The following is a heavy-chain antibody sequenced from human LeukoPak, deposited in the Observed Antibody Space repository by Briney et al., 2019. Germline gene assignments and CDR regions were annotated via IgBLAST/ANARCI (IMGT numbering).Heavy chain of an antibody. D-gene: IGHD6-19*01. CDR1: GYIFTSYN. J-gene: IGHJ4*02. V-gene: IGHV1-46*01. CDR3: ARFAVHRRLTVAGQFGLDY. Sequence: ASVKVSCKASGYIFTSYNIYWVRQAPRQGLEWMGIINSSGGSTNYAQRFQGRVSMTRDTSTSTVYMELRSLRSEDTAVYYCARFAVHRRLTVAGQFGLDYWGQGTLVTVSS. CDR2: INSSGGST.